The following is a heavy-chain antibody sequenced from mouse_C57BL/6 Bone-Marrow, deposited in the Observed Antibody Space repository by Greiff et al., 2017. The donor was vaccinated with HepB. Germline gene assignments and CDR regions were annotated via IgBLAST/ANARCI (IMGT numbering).Heavy chain of an antibody. CDR1: GYSFTDYN. V-gene: IGHV1-39*01. D-gene: IGHD2-1*01. CDR3: ARSGDYGNSHFDD. Sequence: EVKLQQSGPELVKPGASVKISCKASGYSFTDYNMNWVKQSNGKSLEWIGVINPNYGTTSYNQKFKGKATLTVDQSTSTAYMQLNSLTSEDSAVYYCARSGDYGNSHFDDWGQGTTLTVSS. CDR2: INPNYGTT. J-gene: IGHJ2*01.